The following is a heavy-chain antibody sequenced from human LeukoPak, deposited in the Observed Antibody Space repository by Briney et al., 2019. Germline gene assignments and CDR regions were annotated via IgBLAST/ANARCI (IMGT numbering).Heavy chain of an antibody. CDR2: ISGSGGST. D-gene: IGHD3-10*01. CDR1: GFTFSSYA. J-gene: IGHJ4*02. Sequence: PRGSLRLSCAASGFTFSSYAMSWVRQAPGKGLEWVSAISGSGGSTYYADSVKGRFTISRDKSKSSLYLLMSSLTVEDTAVYYCAKDRVFRGAFFDSWGQGTLVTVSS. V-gene: IGHV3-23*01. CDR3: AKDRVFRGAFFDS.